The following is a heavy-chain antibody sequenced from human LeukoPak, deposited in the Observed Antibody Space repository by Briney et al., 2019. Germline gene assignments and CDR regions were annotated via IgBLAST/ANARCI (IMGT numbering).Heavy chain of an antibody. Sequence: SETLSLTCTVSGASIRSSTYYWGWIRQPPGKGLEWIGSIYYSGSTYYNPSLKRRVTISVDTSKNQFSLKLSSVIAADTAVYYCARSPGQSLRSAWFDPWGQGTLVTVSS. D-gene: IGHD4-17*01. CDR3: ARSPGQSLRSAWFDP. CDR2: IYYSGST. CDR1: GASIRSSTYY. J-gene: IGHJ5*02. V-gene: IGHV4-39*07.